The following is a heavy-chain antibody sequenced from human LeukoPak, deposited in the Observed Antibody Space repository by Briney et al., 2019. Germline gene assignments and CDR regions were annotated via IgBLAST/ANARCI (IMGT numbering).Heavy chain of an antibody. D-gene: IGHD2-15*01. V-gene: IGHV5-51*01. Sequence: GESLKISCKGSGYSFSNDWIGWVRQMPGKGLEWMGIIYPADSDTKYSPSFQGQVTISADKSISTAYLKWNSLGASDTAMYYCARRGFIGGTFYGSWGQGTLVTVSS. CDR1: GYSFSNDW. CDR3: ARRGFIGGTFYGS. J-gene: IGHJ5*02. CDR2: IYPADSDT.